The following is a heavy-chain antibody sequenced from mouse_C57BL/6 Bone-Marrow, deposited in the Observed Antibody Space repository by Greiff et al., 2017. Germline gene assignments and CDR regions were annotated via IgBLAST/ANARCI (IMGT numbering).Heavy chain of an antibody. CDR2: IDPENGDT. CDR3: TTRWSWCAY. D-gene: IGHD2-3*01. V-gene: IGHV14-4*01. J-gene: IGHJ3*01. CDR1: GFNIKDYY. Sequence: VQLQQSGAELVRPGASVKLSCTASGFNIKDYYMHWVKQRPEQGLEWIGWIDPENGDTEYASKFQGKATITADTSSNTAYLQLSSLTSEDTAVYYCTTRWSWCAYWGQGTLVTVSA.